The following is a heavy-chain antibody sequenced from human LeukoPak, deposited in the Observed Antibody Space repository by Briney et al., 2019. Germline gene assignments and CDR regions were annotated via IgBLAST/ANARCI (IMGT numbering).Heavy chain of an antibody. V-gene: IGHV4-59*08. CDR3: ARGSNVIDY. D-gene: IGHD2/OR15-2a*01. CDR2: IYYSGST. CDR1: GGSISSYY. Sequence: SEALSLTCTVSGGSISSYYWSWIRQPPGKGLEWIGYIYYSGSTNYNPSLKSRVTISVDTSKNQFSLRLTSVTAADTAVYYCARGSNVIDYWGQGTLVTVSS. J-gene: IGHJ4*02.